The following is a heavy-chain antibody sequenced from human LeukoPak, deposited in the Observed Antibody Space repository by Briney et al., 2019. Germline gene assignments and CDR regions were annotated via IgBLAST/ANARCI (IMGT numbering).Heavy chain of an antibody. J-gene: IGHJ4*02. CDR3: ARVQDYGDFDY. CDR1: GYTFTGYY. D-gene: IGHD4-17*01. CDR2: INPNSGGT. V-gene: IGHV1-2*02. Sequence: ASVKVSCKASGYTFTGYYMHWVRQAPGQGLEWMGWINPNSGGTDYAQRFQGRVTMTRDTSISTAYMELSRLRSDDTAVYYCARVQDYGDFDYWGQGTLVTVSS.